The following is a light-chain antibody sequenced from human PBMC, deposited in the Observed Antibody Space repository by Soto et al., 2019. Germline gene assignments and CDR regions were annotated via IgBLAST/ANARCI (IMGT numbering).Light chain of an antibody. J-gene: IGLJ1*01. CDR1: GFNIGNNF. CDR2: DNN. V-gene: IGLV1-51*01. Sequence: QSVLTQPPSVSAAPGQKVTISCSGSGFNIGNNFVSWYQQFPGTAPKLLIYDNNERPSGIPDRFSGSKSGTSATLGITGLQTGDEADYYCGTWDNSLSAYVFGAGTKVTVL. CDR3: GTWDNSLSAYV.